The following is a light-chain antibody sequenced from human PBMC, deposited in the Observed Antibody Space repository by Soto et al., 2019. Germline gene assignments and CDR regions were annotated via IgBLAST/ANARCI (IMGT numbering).Light chain of an antibody. CDR3: SSYGSTSTRYV. J-gene: IGLJ1*01. CDR1: SSDVGGYNY. Sequence: QSVLTQPASVSGSPGQSITISCTGTSSDVGGYNYVPWYQQHPGKAPKLMIYEVSNRPSGVSNRFSGSKSGNTASLTISGLQAEDEADYFCSSYGSTSTRYVFGTGTKVTVL. CDR2: EVS. V-gene: IGLV2-14*01.